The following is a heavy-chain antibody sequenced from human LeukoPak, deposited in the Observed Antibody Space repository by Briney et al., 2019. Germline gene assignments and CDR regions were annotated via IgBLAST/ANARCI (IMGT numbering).Heavy chain of an antibody. CDR2: IYYSGST. CDR3: AREVVRLNWFDP. J-gene: IGHJ5*02. CDR1: GGSISSGGYY. V-gene: IGHV4-31*03. Sequence: SQTLSLTCTVSGGSISSGGYYWSWIRQHPGKGLGWIGYIYYSGSTYYNPSLKSRVTISVDTSKNQFSLKLSSVTAADTAVYYCAREVVRLNWFDPWGQGTLVTVSS. D-gene: IGHD2-15*01.